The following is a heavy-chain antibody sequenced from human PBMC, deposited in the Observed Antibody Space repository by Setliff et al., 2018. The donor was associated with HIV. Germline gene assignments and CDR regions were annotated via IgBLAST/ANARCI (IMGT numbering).Heavy chain of an antibody. CDR2: IYYSGSINYYPSGST. CDR1: GGSFSGYY. CDR3: ARGHLSHIAVAGQLLGNWVDP. V-gene: IGHV4-59*12. D-gene: IGHD6-19*01. J-gene: IGHJ5*02. Sequence: SETLSLTCAVYGGSFSGYYWSWIRQPPGKGLEWIGYIYYSGSINYYPSGSTNYNPSPKSRVTISLDTSKNQFSLKLSSVTAADTAVYYCARGHLSHIAVAGQLLGNWVDPWGQGTLVTVSS.